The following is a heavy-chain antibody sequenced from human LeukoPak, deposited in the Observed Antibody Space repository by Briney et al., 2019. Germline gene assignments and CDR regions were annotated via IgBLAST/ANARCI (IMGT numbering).Heavy chain of an antibody. D-gene: IGHD3-22*01. CDR3: ARDTYSSGYYSRLDY. V-gene: IGHV1-2*02. CDR2: INPNSGGT. CDR1: GYTFTGYY. Sequence: ASVKVSCKASGYTFTGYYMHWVRQAPGQGLEWMGWINPNSGGTNYAQKFQGRVTMTRDTSISTAYMELSSLRSEDTAVYYCARDTYSSGYYSRLDYWGQGTLVTVSS. J-gene: IGHJ4*02.